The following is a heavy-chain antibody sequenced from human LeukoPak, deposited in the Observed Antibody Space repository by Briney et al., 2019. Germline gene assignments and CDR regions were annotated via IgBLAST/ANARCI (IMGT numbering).Heavy chain of an antibody. V-gene: IGHV4-59*12. D-gene: IGHD3-10*01. CDR2: IYHSGST. Sequence: PSETLSLTCTVSGGSISSYYWSWIRQPPGKGLEWIGYIYHSGSTYYNPSLKSRVTISVDRSKNQFSLKLSSVTAADTAVYYCARGTMVRGVMFGWFDPWGQGTLVTVSS. CDR3: ARGTMVRGVMFGWFDP. J-gene: IGHJ5*02. CDR1: GGSISSYY.